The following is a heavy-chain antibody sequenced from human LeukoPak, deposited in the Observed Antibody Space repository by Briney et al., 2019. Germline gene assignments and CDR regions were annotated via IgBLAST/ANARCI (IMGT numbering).Heavy chain of an antibody. Sequence: GGSLRLSCAASGFTFSSYSMNWVRQAPGKGLEWVSSISSRSSYIYYGDSVKGRFTISRDNAKNSLYLQMNSLRADDTAVYYCASGSLVIFGELKGNLHWGQGTLVTVSS. J-gene: IGHJ4*02. D-gene: IGHD3-3*01. V-gene: IGHV3-21*01. CDR2: ISSRSSYI. CDR1: GFTFSSYS. CDR3: ASGSLVIFGELKGNLH.